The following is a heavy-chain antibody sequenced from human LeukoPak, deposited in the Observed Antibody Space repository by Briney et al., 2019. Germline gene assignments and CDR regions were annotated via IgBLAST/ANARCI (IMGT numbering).Heavy chain of an antibody. J-gene: IGHJ5*02. CDR2: INPNSGGT. Sequence: ASVKVSCKASGYTFTGYYMHWVRQAPGQGLEWMGWINPNSGGTNYAQKFQGRVTMTRDTSISTAYMELSRLRSDDTAVYYCARIPRQMVYATTNWFDPWGQGILVTVSS. D-gene: IGHD2-8*01. CDR1: GYTFTGYY. V-gene: IGHV1-2*02. CDR3: ARIPRQMVYATTNWFDP.